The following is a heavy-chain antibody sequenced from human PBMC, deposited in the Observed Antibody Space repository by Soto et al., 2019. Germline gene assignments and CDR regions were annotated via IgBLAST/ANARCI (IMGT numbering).Heavy chain of an antibody. J-gene: IGHJ4*02. V-gene: IGHV4-34*01. Sequence: QVQLQQWGAGLLKPSETLSLTCAVYGGSFSGYYWSWIRQPPGKGLEWIREINHSGSTNYNPSLKSRVTISVDTSKNQFSLKLSSVTAADTAVYYCARGVFGTVVDYWGQGTLVTVSS. CDR3: ARGVFGTVVDY. CDR1: GGSFSGYY. D-gene: IGHD3-3*01. CDR2: INHSGST.